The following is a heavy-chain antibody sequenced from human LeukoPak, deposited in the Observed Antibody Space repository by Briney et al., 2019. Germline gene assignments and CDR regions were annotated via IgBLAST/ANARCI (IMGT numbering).Heavy chain of an antibody. D-gene: IGHD6-19*01. Sequence: SLTLSCAANGLTLSSYGMECGRHAPVKRLEWVAVISYDGSNKYYADSVKGRFTISRDNSKNTLYLQMNSLRAEDTAVYYCAKDRAVAGYYFDYWGQGTLVTVSS. V-gene: IGHV3-30*18. CDR1: GLTLSSYG. J-gene: IGHJ4*02. CDR3: AKDRAVAGYYFDY. CDR2: ISYDGSNK.